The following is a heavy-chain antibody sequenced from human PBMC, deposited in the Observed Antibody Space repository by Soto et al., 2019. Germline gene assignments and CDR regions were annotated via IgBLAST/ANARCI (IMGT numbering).Heavy chain of an antibody. CDR1: VGTFSSYA. CDR3: ARGLTGYSSGWYYYYGMDV. CDR2: IIPISGTR. Sequence: SVKVSCTASVGTFSSYAIIWVRQAPGQGLEWMGGIIPISGTRNYAQKFQGRVTIIADESTSTAYMELSSLRSEDTAVYYCARGLTGYSSGWYYYYGMDVWGQGTTVTVSS. J-gene: IGHJ6*02. V-gene: IGHV1-69*13. D-gene: IGHD6-19*01.